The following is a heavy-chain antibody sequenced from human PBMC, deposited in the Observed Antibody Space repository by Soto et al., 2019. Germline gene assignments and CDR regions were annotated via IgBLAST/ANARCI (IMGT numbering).Heavy chain of an antibody. CDR2: ISGSGGST. V-gene: IGHV3-23*01. D-gene: IGHD4-17*01. CDR1: GFTFSSYA. J-gene: IGHJ5*02. Sequence: LRLSCAASGFTFSSYAMSWVRQAPGKGLEWVSAISGSGGSTYYADSVKGRFTISRDNSKNTLYLQMNSLRAEDTAVYYCARIIRRTNWFDPWGQGTLVTSPQ. CDR3: ARIIRRTNWFDP.